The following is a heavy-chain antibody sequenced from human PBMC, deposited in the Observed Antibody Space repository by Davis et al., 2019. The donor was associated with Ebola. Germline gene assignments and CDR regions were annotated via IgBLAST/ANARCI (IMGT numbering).Heavy chain of an antibody. V-gene: IGHV1-3*01. CDR2: INAGNGNT. J-gene: IGHJ6*02. D-gene: IGHD3-10*01. Sequence: ASVKVSCKASGGTFSNYTFHWVRQAPGQGLEWMGWINAGNGNTKYSQKFQGRVTITRDTSASTAYMELSSLRSEDTAVYYCARGGRGVLLDYYYGMDVWGQGTTVTVSS. CDR1: GGTFSNYT. CDR3: ARGGRGVLLDYYYGMDV.